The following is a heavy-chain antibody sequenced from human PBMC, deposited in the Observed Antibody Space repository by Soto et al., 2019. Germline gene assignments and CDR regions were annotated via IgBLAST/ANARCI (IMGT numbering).Heavy chain of an antibody. Sequence: SETLSLTCTVSGVSISSSRNYWGWIRQPPGKGLEWIGSIYDSGSAHYNPSLKSRATISVDTSKNQFSLKLRSVTAADTAVYYCARHWIAGSAIPWGQGTLVTVSS. D-gene: IGHD2-2*02. J-gene: IGHJ5*02. CDR3: ARHWIAGSAIP. CDR1: GVSISSSRNY. CDR2: IYDSGSA. V-gene: IGHV4-39*01.